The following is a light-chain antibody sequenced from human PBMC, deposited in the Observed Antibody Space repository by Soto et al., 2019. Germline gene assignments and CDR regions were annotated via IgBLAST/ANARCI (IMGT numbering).Light chain of an antibody. V-gene: IGKV3-11*01. CDR1: QSVSSF. J-gene: IGKJ4*01. Sequence: EIVLTQSPATLSLSPGERATVSCRASQSVSSFLAWYQQKPGQAPRLLIYDASNRATGIPARFSGSGSGTDLTLTISSLEPEDSAVYYCQQRSNWPLTFGGGTKVEIK. CDR3: QQRSNWPLT. CDR2: DAS.